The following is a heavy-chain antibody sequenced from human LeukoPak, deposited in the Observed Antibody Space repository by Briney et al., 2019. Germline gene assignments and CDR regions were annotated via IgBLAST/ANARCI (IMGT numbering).Heavy chain of an antibody. CDR3: ASDLAFDI. CDR1: GFSVSDHY. J-gene: IGHJ3*02. V-gene: IGHV3-21*01. Sequence: GGSLRLSCVVSGFSVSDHYMSWVRQAHGKVLEWVSSISSSSSYIYHADSGKGRFTISRDNAKNSLYLQMNRLRAEHTAVYYCASDLAFDIWGQGTIVTVPS. CDR2: ISSSSSYI.